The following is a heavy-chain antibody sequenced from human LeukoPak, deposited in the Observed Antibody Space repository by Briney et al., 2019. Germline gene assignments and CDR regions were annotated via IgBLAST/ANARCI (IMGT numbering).Heavy chain of an antibody. CDR2: IKSKTDGGTT. D-gene: IGHD5-12*01. CDR3: TPQGHSGYDPYSFDY. J-gene: IGHJ4*02. CDR1: GFTFSNAW. V-gene: IGHV3-15*01. Sequence: PGGSLRLSCAASGFTFSNAWMSWVRQAPGKGLEWVGRIKSKTDGGTTDYAAPVKGRVTIYRDDSKNTLYLQMNSPKTADTAVYYCTPQGHSGYDPYSFDYWGQGTLVTVSS.